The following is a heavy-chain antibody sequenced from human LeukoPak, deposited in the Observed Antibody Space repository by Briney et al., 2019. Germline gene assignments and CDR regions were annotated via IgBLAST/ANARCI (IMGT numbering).Heavy chain of an antibody. CDR3: ASHSFTMPLDV. Sequence: SETLSLTCTVSVGSISSYYWSWMRQPPGKGLEWIGYIYYSGSTNYNPSLKSRVTISVDTSKNQFSLKLSSVTAADTAAYYCASHSFTMPLDVWGQGTTVTVSS. D-gene: IGHD3-10*01. V-gene: IGHV4-59*08. J-gene: IGHJ6*02. CDR1: VGSISSYY. CDR2: IYYSGST.